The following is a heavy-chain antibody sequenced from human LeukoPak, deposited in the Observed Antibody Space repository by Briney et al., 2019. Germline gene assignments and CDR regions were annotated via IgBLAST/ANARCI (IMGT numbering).Heavy chain of an antibody. Sequence: PSETLSLTCTVSGGSISSYYWSWIRQPPGKGLEWIGYIYYSGSTNYNPSLKSRVTISVDTSKNQFSLKLSSVTAADTAVYYCARVRMATQPTGLYYYYGMDVWGQGTTVTVSS. J-gene: IGHJ6*02. D-gene: IGHD5-24*01. CDR2: IYYSGST. CDR1: GGSISSYY. V-gene: IGHV4-59*01. CDR3: ARVRMATQPTGLYYYYGMDV.